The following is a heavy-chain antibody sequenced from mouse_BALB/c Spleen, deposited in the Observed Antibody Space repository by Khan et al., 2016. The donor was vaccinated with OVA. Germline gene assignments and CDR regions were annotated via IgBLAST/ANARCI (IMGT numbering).Heavy chain of an antibody. D-gene: IGHD3-2*02. Sequence: LKQSGAELVRPGASVKLSCKTSGYIFTSYWIHWVKQRSGQGLEWIARIYPGTDNTYYNEKLKDKASLNADKSSSTADIQLSSLKSEDSAVYFCAREEALYYFDDWGQGTTLTVSS. V-gene: IGHV1-76*01. CDR3: AREEALYYFDD. J-gene: IGHJ2*01. CDR2: IYPGTDNT. CDR1: GYIFTSYW.